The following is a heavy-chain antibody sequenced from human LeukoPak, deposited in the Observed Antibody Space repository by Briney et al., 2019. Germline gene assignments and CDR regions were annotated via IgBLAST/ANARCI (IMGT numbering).Heavy chain of an antibody. CDR2: INHSGST. Sequence: PSETLSLTCAVYGGSFSGYYWSWIRQPPGRGLEWIGEINHSGSTNYNPSLKSRVTISVDTSKNQFSLKLSSVTAADTAVYYCARGFFRLAAGRGRINWFDPWGQGTLVTVSS. J-gene: IGHJ5*02. CDR1: GGSFSGYY. CDR3: ARGFFRLAAGRGRINWFDP. D-gene: IGHD6-13*01. V-gene: IGHV4-34*01.